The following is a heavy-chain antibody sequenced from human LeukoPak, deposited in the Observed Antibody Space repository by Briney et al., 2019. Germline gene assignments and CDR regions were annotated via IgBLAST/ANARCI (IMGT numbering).Heavy chain of an antibody. CDR3: ARGGYNSFDY. V-gene: IGHV4-59*01. D-gene: IGHD5-24*01. CDR2: IYYSGST. Sequence: SETLSLTCTVSGGSISSYYWSWIRQPPGKGLEWIGYIYYSGSTNYNPSLKSRVTISVDTSKNQFSLKLSSVTAADTAVYYCARGGYNSFDYWGQGALVTVSS. J-gene: IGHJ4*02. CDR1: GGSISSYY.